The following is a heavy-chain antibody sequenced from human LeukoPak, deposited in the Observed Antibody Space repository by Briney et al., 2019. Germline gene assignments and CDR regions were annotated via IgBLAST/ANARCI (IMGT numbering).Heavy chain of an antibody. CDR3: ARDHPPGDY. V-gene: IGHV3-53*01. J-gene: IGHJ4*02. CDR2: IYSGGRT. CDR1: GFTVGSNY. Sequence: GGSLRLSCAASGFTVGSNYMSWVRQAPGKGLEWVSVIYSGGRTYYADSVKGRFTISRDNSKSTLYLQMNSLRAEDTAVYYSARDHPPGDYWGQGTLVTVSS.